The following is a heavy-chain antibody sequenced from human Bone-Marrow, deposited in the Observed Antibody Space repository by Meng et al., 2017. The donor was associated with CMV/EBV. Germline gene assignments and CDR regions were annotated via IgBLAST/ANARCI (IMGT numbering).Heavy chain of an antibody. V-gene: IGHV3-23*01. Sequence: GESLKISCAASGFTFSNYAMTWVRQAPGKGLEWVSLISGDAGITYYANSLKGRFIISRDNSKNTLYLQMNSLRAEDTAVYYCTAPGGNLPVWGQGTLVTVSS. CDR1: GFTFSNYA. CDR2: ISGDAGIT. J-gene: IGHJ4*02. D-gene: IGHD4-23*01. CDR3: TAPGGNLPV.